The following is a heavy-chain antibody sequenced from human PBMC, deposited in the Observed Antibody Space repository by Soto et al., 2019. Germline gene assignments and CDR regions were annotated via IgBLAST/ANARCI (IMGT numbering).Heavy chain of an antibody. CDR1: GFTFSSYG. CDR3: ARETTGYSYGTDYYYYYGMDV. CDR2: IWYDGSNK. D-gene: IGHD5-18*01. V-gene: IGHV3-33*01. J-gene: IGHJ6*02. Sequence: GGSLSLSCAASGFTFSSYGMHWVRQAPGKGLEWVAVIWYDGSNKYYADSVKGRFTIPRDNSKNTLYLQMNSLRAEDTAVYYCARETTGYSYGTDYYYYYGMDVWGQGTTVTAP.